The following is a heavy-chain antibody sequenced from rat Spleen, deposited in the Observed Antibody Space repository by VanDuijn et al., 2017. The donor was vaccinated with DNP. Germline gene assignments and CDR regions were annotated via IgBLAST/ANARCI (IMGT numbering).Heavy chain of an antibody. J-gene: IGHJ4*01. CDR3: ATYNNYYAMDA. CDR1: EFTFSNYD. V-gene: IGHV5S10*01. CDR2: IIYDGSNT. Sequence: EVQLVESGGGLVQPGRSLKLSCAASEFTFSNYDMVWVRQSPKKGLEWVATIIYDGSNTYYRDSVKGRFTSSRDNAKSTLYLQMDSLRSEDTATYYCATYNNYYAMDAWGQGTSVTVSS. D-gene: IGHD1-10*01.